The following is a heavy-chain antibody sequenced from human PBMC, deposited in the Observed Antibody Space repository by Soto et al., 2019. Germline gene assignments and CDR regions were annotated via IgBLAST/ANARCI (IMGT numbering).Heavy chain of an antibody. Sequence: EVQLVESGGGLVKPGGSLRLSCAASGFTFSSYSMNLVRQAPGKGLEWVSSISSSSSYIYYADSVKGRFTISRDNAKNALYLQMNSLRAEDMAVYYCARDVYSSSRYFDYWGQGTLVTVSS. CDR1: GFTFSSYS. J-gene: IGHJ4*02. CDR2: ISSSSSYI. V-gene: IGHV3-21*01. D-gene: IGHD6-6*01. CDR3: ARDVYSSSRYFDY.